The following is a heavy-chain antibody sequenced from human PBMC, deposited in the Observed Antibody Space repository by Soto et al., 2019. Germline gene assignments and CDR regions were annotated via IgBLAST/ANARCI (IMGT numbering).Heavy chain of an antibody. CDR1: GASIGPSDCA. D-gene: IGHD2-21*02. Sequence: SLCLPSPVSGASIGPSDCAWSWLCQPPGKGLEWIGYIYYSGITYYNPSLKSRVTISVDTSKNQFSLKLSSVTAADTAVYYSARERGGTVVTQDQYWFDPWGQGTPGTLYS. CDR2: IYYSGIT. CDR3: ARERGGTVVTQDQYWFDP. V-gene: IGHV4-30-4*01. J-gene: IGHJ5*02.